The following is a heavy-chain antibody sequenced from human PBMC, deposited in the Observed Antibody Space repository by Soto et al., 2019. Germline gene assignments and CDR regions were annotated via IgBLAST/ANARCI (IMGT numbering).Heavy chain of an antibody. CDR3: ARDGGYCSSTSCYGRSNWFDP. V-gene: IGHV3-48*02. J-gene: IGHJ5*02. D-gene: IGHD2-2*01. CDR1: GFTFSSYG. Sequence: GGSLRLSCAASGFTFSSYGMSWVRQAPGKGLEWVSYISSSSSTIYYADSVKGRFTISRDNAKNSLYLQMNSLRDEDTAVYYCARDGGYCSSTSCYGRSNWFDPWGQGTLVTVSS. CDR2: ISSSSSTI.